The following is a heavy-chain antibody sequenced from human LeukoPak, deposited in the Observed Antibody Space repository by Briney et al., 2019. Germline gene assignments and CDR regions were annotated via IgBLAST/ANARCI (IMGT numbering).Heavy chain of an antibody. Sequence: SETLSLTCTVSGASISSYYWTWIRQPAGKGLEWIGRVYTSGSFNYNPSLKNRVTMSVDTSKNQFSLKLSSVTAADTAVYYCARGVGYCTNGVCYRSRWFDPWGQGTLVTVSS. CDR1: GASISSYY. V-gene: IGHV4-4*07. J-gene: IGHJ5*02. CDR2: VYTSGSF. CDR3: ARGVGYCTNGVCYRSRWFDP. D-gene: IGHD2-8*01.